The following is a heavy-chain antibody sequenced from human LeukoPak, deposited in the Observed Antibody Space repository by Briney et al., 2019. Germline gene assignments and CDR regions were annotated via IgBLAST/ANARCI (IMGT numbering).Heavy chain of an antibody. D-gene: IGHD4-17*01. J-gene: IGHJ3*02. V-gene: IGHV3-9*01. Sequence: GGSLRLSCAASGFTFDDYAMHWVRQAPGKGLEWVSGISWNSGSIGYADSVKGRFTISRDNAKNSLYLQMNSLRAEDTALYYCAKVYGDEVSGAFDIWGQGTMVTVSS. CDR1: GFTFDDYA. CDR3: AKVYGDEVSGAFDI. CDR2: ISWNSGSI.